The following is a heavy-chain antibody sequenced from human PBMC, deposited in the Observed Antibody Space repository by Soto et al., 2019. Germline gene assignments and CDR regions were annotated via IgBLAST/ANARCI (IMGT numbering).Heavy chain of an antibody. V-gene: IGHV3-23*01. D-gene: IGHD3-10*01. CDR1: GFTFSTYA. J-gene: IGHJ4*02. Sequence: EVQLLESGGVLVQPGGSLRLSCAASGFTFSTYAMTWVRQAPGKGLEWVSSISGSGGRTYYADSVKGRFTISRDNSKNTLYLQTNSLRAEDPAVYYCAKAGDYHGSESYFPLDYWGQGTLVHVSS. CDR3: AKAGDYHGSESYFPLDY. CDR2: ISGSGGRT.